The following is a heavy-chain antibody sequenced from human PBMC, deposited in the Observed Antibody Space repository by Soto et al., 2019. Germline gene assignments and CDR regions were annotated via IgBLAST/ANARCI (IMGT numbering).Heavy chain of an antibody. D-gene: IGHD2-15*01. J-gene: IGHJ6*03. V-gene: IGHV3-64*01. CDR1: GFTFSDYA. CDR3: ARVGEYCSGGSCYETSFYYYYYYMDV. CDR2: ISSNGGST. Sequence: GGPLRVSCAASGFTFSDYAMHWVRQAPGKGLEYVSAISSNGGSTYYANSVKGRFTISRDNSKNTLYLQMGSLRAEDMAVYYCARVGEYCSGGSCYETSFYYYYYYMDVWGKGTTVTVS.